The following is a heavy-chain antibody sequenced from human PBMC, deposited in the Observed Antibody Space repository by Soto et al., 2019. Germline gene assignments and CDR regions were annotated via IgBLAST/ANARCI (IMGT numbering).Heavy chain of an antibody. J-gene: IGHJ6*02. CDR2: ISSSSSYI. V-gene: IGHV3-21*01. D-gene: IGHD5-12*01. Sequence: VQLVESGGGLVKPGGSLRLSCAASGFTFSSYSMNWVRQAPGKGLEWVSSISSSSSYIYYADSVKGRFTISRDNAKNSLYLQMNSLRAEDTAVYYCARVGSGYDLGGNYYDGMDVCGQGTTVTVSS. CDR3: ARVGSGYDLGGNYYDGMDV. CDR1: GFTFSSYS.